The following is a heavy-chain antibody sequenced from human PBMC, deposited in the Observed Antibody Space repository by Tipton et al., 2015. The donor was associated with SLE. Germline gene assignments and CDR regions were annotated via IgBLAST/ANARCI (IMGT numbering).Heavy chain of an antibody. CDR3: ARAPYYYDRSGYYLDY. CDR1: GYTFTSYA. CDR2: INVGNGNI. Sequence: QLVQSGPEVKKPGATVKVSCKASGYTFTSYAMHWVRQAPGQRLEWMGWINVGNGNIKYSQEFQGRVTITRDTSATTVYMELSSLRSEDMAMYYCARAPYYYDRSGYYLDYWGQGTLVSVSS. V-gene: IGHV1-3*03. J-gene: IGHJ4*02. D-gene: IGHD3-22*01.